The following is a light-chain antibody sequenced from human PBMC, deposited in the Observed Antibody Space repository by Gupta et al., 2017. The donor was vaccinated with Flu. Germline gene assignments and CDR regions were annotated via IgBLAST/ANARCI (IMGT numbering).Light chain of an antibody. CDR3: AARDDSRSGGL. CDR1: IGSNT. Sequence: IGSNTVNWYQHHAGTAPKVLIYNYNLRPSGVPVRISASKSGTSTSLSVSGLQSEDEADYYCAARDDSRSGGLFGGGTKLTVL. J-gene: IGLJ2*01. CDR2: NYN. V-gene: IGLV1-44*01.